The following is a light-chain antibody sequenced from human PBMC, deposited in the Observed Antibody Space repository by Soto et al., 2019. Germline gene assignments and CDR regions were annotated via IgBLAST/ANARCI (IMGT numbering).Light chain of an antibody. V-gene: IGLV1-40*01. J-gene: IGLJ3*02. Sequence: SVLTQPPSVSGAPGQRVTISCTGSSSNIGAGYDVHWYQQLPGTAPKLLIYGNSNRPSGVPDRSSGSKSGTSASLAISGFKAEAEADYYCQSYCSSLSGGVLSGVTK. CDR3: QSYCSSLSGGV. CDR2: GNS. CDR1: SSNIGAGYD.